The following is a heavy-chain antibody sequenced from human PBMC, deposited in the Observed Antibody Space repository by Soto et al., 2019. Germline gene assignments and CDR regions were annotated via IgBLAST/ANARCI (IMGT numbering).Heavy chain of an antibody. J-gene: IGHJ6*02. CDR2: ISYDGSNK. V-gene: IGHV3-30-3*01. Sequence: QVQLVESGGGVVQPGRSLRLSCAASGFTFSSYAMHWVRQAPGKGLEWVAVISYDGSNKYYAESVKGRFTISRDNSKNTLYLQMNSLRAEDTAVYYCARERLRYNWNDFPYYYYGMDVWGQGTTVTVSS. CDR1: GFTFSSYA. CDR3: ARERLRYNWNDFPYYYYGMDV. D-gene: IGHD1-1*01.